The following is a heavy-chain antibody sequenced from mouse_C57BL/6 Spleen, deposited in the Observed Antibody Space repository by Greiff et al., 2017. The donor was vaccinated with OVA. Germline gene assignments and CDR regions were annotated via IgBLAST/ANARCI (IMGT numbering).Heavy chain of an antibody. CDR2: IYPGDGDT. CDR1: GYAFSSYW. V-gene: IGHV1-80*01. Sequence: LVESGAELVKPGASVKISCKASGYAFSSYWMNWVKQRPGKGLEWIGQIYPGDGDTNYNGKFKGKATLTADKSSSTAYMQLSSLTSEDSAVYFCARSSDWYFDVWGTGTTVTVSS. J-gene: IGHJ1*03. CDR3: ARSSDWYFDV.